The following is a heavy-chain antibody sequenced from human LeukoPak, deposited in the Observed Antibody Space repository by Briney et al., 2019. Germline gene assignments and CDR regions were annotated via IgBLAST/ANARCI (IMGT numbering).Heavy chain of an antibody. CDR1: GFTFSNYE. V-gene: IGHV3-48*03. CDR3: AKGSDYDSSGNDGFDI. CDR2: IRSSGSTI. D-gene: IGHD3-22*01. Sequence: PGGSLRLSCAASGFTFSNYEMSWVRQAPGKGLEWVSYIRSSGSTIYYADSVKGRLTISRDNAKNSLYLQMNSLGAEDTAVYYCAKGSDYDSSGNDGFDIWGQGTMVTVSS. J-gene: IGHJ3*02.